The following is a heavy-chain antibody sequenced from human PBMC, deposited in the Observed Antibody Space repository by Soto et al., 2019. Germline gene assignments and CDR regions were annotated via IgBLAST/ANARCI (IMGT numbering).Heavy chain of an antibody. CDR2: IYHSGST. V-gene: IGHV4-30-2*01. CDR3: ARGLVGATRFDP. Sequence: LSLTCAVSGGSISSGGYSWSWIRQPPGKGLEWIGYIYHSGSTYYNPSLKSRVTISVDRSKNQFSLKLSSVTAADTAVYYCARGLVGATRFDPWGQGTLVTVSS. J-gene: IGHJ5*02. D-gene: IGHD1-26*01. CDR1: GGSISSGGYS.